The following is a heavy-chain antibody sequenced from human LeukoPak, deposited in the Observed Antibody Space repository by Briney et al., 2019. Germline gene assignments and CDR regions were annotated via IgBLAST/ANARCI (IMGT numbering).Heavy chain of an antibody. Sequence: GGSLRLSCAASGFTFSNYALSWVRQAPGKGLEWVSSIIGSGGSSYYVDSVRGRFTISRDNSNSALYLQMNSLRAEDTALYYCATEGLERHVNIDVWGKGTTVTVSS. CDR1: GFTFSNYA. V-gene: IGHV3-23*01. CDR3: ATEGLERHVNIDV. CDR2: IIGSGGSS. D-gene: IGHD1-1*01. J-gene: IGHJ6*03.